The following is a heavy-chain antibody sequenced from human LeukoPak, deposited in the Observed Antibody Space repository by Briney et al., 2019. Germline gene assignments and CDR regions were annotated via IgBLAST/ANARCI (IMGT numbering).Heavy chain of an antibody. CDR3: ARVSSGGSFYYFDY. J-gene: IGHJ4*02. V-gene: IGHV3-20*01. CDR1: GFTFDDYG. Sequence: GGSLRLSCAASGFTFDDYGMSWVRQVPGKGLEWVSGTNWNGGSTGYADSVKGRFTISRDNAKKSLYLQMNSLRVEDTALYHCARVSSGGSFYYFDYWGQGTLVTVSS. D-gene: IGHD6-19*01. CDR2: TNWNGGST.